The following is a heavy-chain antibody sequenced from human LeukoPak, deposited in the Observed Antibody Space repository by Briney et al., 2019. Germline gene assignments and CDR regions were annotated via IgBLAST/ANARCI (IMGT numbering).Heavy chain of an antibody. Sequence: GGSLRLSCAASGFTFSSYAMSWVRQAPGKGLEWVSGISGSGGSTYYADSVKGRFTISRDNSKNTLYLQMDSLRAEDTAVYYCARGYSGSDYWGQGTLVTVSS. D-gene: IGHD5-12*01. J-gene: IGHJ4*02. CDR3: ARGYSGSDY. CDR2: ISGSGGST. CDR1: GFTFSSYA. V-gene: IGHV3-23*01.